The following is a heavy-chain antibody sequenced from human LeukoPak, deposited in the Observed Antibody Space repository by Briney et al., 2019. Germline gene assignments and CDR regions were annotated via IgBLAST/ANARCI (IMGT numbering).Heavy chain of an antibody. Sequence: GGSLRLSCAASGFTFSNYAMHWVRQAPGKGLEWVAVISFDATKEYFGKSVKGRFTISRDNSKATLYLQMHRLRIEDTALYFCARFKVGTNTTQKNAFDIWGRGTGVAVSS. CDR3: ARFKVGTNTTQKNAFDI. V-gene: IGHV3-30*01. D-gene: IGHD1-1*01. J-gene: IGHJ3*02. CDR1: GFTFSNYA. CDR2: ISFDATKE.